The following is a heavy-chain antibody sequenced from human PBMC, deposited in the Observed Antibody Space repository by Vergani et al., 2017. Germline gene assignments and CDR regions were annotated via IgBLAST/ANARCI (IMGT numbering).Heavy chain of an antibody. D-gene: IGHD3-10*02. CDR2: ISGSGGST. J-gene: IGHJ3*02. CDR1: GFTFSSYA. CDR3: AKDAITMFPGGDALDI. V-gene: IGHV3-23*01. Sequence: EVQLLESGGGLVQPGGSLRLSCAASGFTFSSYAMSWVRQAPGKGLEWVSAISGSGGSTYYADSVKGRLTISRDNSKNTLYLQMNSLRAEDTAVYYCAKDAITMFPGGDALDIWGQGTMVTVSS.